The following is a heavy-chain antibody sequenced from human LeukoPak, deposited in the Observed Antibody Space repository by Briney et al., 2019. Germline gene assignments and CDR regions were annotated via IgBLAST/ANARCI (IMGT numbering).Heavy chain of an antibody. CDR1: GFTFSSYA. CDR3: AKDFCGGDCYSKYFQH. V-gene: IGHV3-30*02. D-gene: IGHD2-21*02. CDR2: LRKDGRNK. Sequence: GGSLRLSCAASGFTFSSYAMSWVRQAPGKGLEWVAFLRKDGRNKYYADSVKGRFTISRDNSKNTLYLQMNSLRAEDTAVYYCAKDFCGGDCYSKYFQHWGQGTLVTVSS. J-gene: IGHJ1*01.